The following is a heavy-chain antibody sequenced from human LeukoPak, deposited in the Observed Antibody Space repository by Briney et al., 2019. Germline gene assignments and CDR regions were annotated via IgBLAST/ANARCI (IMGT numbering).Heavy chain of an antibody. Sequence: GGSLRLSCAASGFTLSSYATRWVRRAPGKGLEWVSAIRASGAYTYYADSVKGRFTISRDASKNTLYLQMNSLRDEDTAVYYCTKQLDSGNYYPTGDDYWGQGTLVTVSS. CDR1: GFTLSSYA. J-gene: IGHJ4*02. V-gene: IGHV3-23*01. CDR3: TKQLDSGNYYPTGDDY. CDR2: IRASGAYT. D-gene: IGHD3-10*01.